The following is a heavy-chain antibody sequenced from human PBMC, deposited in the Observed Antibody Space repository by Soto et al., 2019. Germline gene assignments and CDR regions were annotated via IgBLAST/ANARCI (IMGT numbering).Heavy chain of an antibody. V-gene: IGHV3-74*01. CDR2: INSDGSST. D-gene: IGHD3-22*01. CDR3: ARDTSSSMGDYYESSAHLN. J-gene: IGHJ4*02. Sequence: GGSLRLSCAASGFTFSSYWMHWVRQAPGKGLVWVSRINSDGSSTSYADSVKGRFTISRDDAKNTLYLQMNSLRAEDTAVYYCARDTSSSMGDYYESSAHLNWGQGTLVTVSS. CDR1: GFTFSSYW.